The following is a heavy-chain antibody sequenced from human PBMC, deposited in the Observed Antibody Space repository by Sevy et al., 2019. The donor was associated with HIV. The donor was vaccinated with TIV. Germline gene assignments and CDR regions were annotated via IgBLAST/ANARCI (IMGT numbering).Heavy chain of an antibody. D-gene: IGHD2-15*01. CDR1: GFTFSDYY. Sequence: GGSLRLSCAASGFTFSDYYMSWIRQAPGKGLEWVSYISSSGSTIYYADSVKGRFTISRDNAKNSLYLQMNSLRAEDTAVYYCVRDKLTAGYGSGGSCFVYYYYYGMDVWGQGTTVTVSS. CDR2: ISSSGSTI. CDR3: VRDKLTAGYGSGGSCFVYYYYYGMDV. J-gene: IGHJ6*02. V-gene: IGHV3-11*01.